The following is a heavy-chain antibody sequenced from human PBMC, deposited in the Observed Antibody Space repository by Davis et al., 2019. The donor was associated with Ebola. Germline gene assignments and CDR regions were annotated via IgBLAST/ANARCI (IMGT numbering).Heavy chain of an antibody. CDR3: ARDHLGYYYDSSGRSDAFDI. Sequence: SETLSLTCTVSGGSISSGGYYWSWIRQHPGKGLEWIGYIYYSGSTYYNPSLKSRVTISVDTSKNQFSLKLSSVTAADTAVYYCARDHLGYYYDSSGRSDAFDIWGQGTMVTVSS. J-gene: IGHJ3*02. D-gene: IGHD3-22*01. V-gene: IGHV4-30-4*08. CDR2: IYYSGST. CDR1: GGSISSGGYY.